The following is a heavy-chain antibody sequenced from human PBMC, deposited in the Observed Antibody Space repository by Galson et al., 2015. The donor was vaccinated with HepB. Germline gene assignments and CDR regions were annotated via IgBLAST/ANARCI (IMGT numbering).Heavy chain of an antibody. Sequence: SLRLSCAASGFTFSSYWMSWVRQAPGKGLEWVANIKQDGSEKYYVDSVKGRFTISRDNAKNSLYLQMNSLRAEDTAVYYCARDHYDFWSGSTPDYWGQGTLVTVSS. D-gene: IGHD3-3*01. CDR2: IKQDGSEK. V-gene: IGHV3-7*03. CDR3: ARDHYDFWSGSTPDY. CDR1: GFTFSSYW. J-gene: IGHJ4*02.